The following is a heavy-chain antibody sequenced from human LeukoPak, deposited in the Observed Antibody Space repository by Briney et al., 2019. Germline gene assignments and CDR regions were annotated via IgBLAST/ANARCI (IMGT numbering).Heavy chain of an antibody. V-gene: IGHV3-23*01. CDR2: ISGSGGST. CDR1: GFTFSSYA. CDR3: AKGGPSRDGYF. Sequence: GGSLRLSCAASGFTFSSYAMSGVRQAPGKGLEWVSAISGSGGSTYYADSVRGRFTISRDNSKNTLYLQMNSLRAEDTAVYYCAKGGPSRDGYFWGQGTLVTVSS. J-gene: IGHJ4*02. D-gene: IGHD5-24*01.